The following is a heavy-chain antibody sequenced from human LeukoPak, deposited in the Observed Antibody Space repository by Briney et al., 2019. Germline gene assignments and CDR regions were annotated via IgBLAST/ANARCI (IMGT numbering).Heavy chain of an antibody. CDR3: AKGGRGTYYSDS. V-gene: IGHV3-23*01. CDR2: ISASGGTT. D-gene: IGHD3-16*01. J-gene: IGHJ4*02. Sequence: GGSRRLSCTAAGFMFSNYVMYWVRQAPGKGLEWVSVISASGGTTDYADSVKGRFTISRDNSKNTLYLQMNSLRAEDTAVYYCAKGGRGTYYSDSWGQGTLVTVSS. CDR1: GFMFSNYV.